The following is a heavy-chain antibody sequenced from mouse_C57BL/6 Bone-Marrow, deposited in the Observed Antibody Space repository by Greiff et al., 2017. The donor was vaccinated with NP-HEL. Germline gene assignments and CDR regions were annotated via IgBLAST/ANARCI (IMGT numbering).Heavy chain of an antibody. CDR1: GYTFTSYW. J-gene: IGHJ4*01. V-gene: IGHV1-55*01. CDR2: IYPGSGST. CDR3: ARWSYYAMDY. Sequence: QVQLQQSGAELVKPGASVKMSCKASGYTFTSYWITWVKQRPGQGLEWMGDIYPGSGSTNYNEKFKSKATLTVDTSSSTVYMQLSSLTSEDSAVYYCARWSYYAMDYWGQGTSVTVSS.